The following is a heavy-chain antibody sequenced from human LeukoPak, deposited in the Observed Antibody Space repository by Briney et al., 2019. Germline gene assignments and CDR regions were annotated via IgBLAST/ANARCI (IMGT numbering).Heavy chain of an antibody. J-gene: IGHJ6*04. V-gene: IGHV4-34*01. D-gene: IGHD6-19*01. CDR2: INHSGST. Sequence: SETLSLTCAVYGGSFSGYYWSWIRQPAGKGLEWIGEINHSGSTNYNPSLKSRVTISVDTSKNQFSLKLSSVTAADTAVYYCARHPGYSSGWYPNYGMDVWGKGTTVTVSS. CDR1: GGSFSGYY. CDR3: ARHPGYSSGWYPNYGMDV.